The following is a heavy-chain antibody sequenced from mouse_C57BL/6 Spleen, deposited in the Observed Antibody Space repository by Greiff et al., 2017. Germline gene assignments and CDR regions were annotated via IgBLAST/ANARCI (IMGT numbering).Heavy chain of an antibody. CDR3: ARWNDYDEDAMDY. CDR2: IRNKANGYTT. J-gene: IGHJ4*01. D-gene: IGHD2-4*01. CDR1: GFTFTDYY. Sequence: EVKLMESGGGLVQPGGSLSLSCAASGFTFTDYYMSWVRQPPGKALEWLGFIRNKANGYTTEYSASVKGRFTISRDNSQSILYLQMNALRAEDSATYYCARWNDYDEDAMDYWGQGTSVTVSS. V-gene: IGHV7-3*01.